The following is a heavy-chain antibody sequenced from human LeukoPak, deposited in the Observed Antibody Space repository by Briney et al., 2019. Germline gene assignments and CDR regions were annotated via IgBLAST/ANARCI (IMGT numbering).Heavy chain of an antibody. CDR2: IYNGGRT. J-gene: IGHJ4*02. D-gene: IGHD2-21*02. Sequence: GGSLRLSCAVSGLTVINNYMSWVRQAPGKGLEWVSVIYNGGRTNYADSVKGRFTVSRDNSKNTLYLQMNSLRAEDTAVYYCARGGGQQLLTIDYWGQGTLVTVSS. CDR1: GLTVINNY. V-gene: IGHV3-66*01. CDR3: ARGGGQQLLTIDY.